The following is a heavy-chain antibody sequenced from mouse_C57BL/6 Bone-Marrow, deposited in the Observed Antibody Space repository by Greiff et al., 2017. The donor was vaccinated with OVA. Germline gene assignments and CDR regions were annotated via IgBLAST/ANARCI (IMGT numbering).Heavy chain of an antibody. Sequence: EVKLVESGGDLVKPGGSLKLSCAASGFTFSSYGMSWVRQTPDKRLEWVATISSGGSYTYYPDSVKGRFTISRDNAKNTLYPQMSSLKSEDTAMYYCARPDYWGQGTTLTVSS. V-gene: IGHV5-6*01. CDR1: GFTFSSYG. CDR2: ISSGGSYT. J-gene: IGHJ2*01. CDR3: ARPDY.